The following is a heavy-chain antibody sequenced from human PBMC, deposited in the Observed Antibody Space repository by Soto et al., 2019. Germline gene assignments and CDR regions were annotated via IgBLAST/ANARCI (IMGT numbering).Heavy chain of an antibody. CDR1: GFTFSSYS. J-gene: IGHJ3*02. V-gene: IGHV3-48*01. CDR2: ISSSSSTI. CDR3: ARSAAMDAFDI. Sequence: EVQLVESGGGLVQPGGSLRLSCAASGFTFSSYSMNWVRQAPGKGLEWVSYISSSSSTIYYADSVKGRFTISRDNAKNSLYLQMNSLRAEDTAVYYCARSAAMDAFDIWGQGTMVTVSS. D-gene: IGHD2-2*01.